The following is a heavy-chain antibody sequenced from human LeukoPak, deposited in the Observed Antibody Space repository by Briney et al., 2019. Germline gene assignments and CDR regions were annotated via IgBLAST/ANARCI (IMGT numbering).Heavy chain of an antibody. CDR1: GGSFSGYY. D-gene: IGHD1/OR15-1a*01. CDR3: ARDLTRSRFDP. CDR2: INHSGST. J-gene: IGHJ5*02. Sequence: SETLSLTCAVYGGSFSGYYWSWIRQPPGKGLEWIGEINHSGSTNYNPSLKSRVTISVDTSKNQFSLKLSSVTAADTAVYYCARDLTRSRFDPWGQGTLVTVSS. V-gene: IGHV4-34*01.